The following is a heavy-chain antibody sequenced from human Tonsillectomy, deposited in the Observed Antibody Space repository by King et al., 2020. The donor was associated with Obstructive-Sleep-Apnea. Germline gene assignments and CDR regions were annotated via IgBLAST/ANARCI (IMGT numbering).Heavy chain of an antibody. J-gene: IGHJ4*02. V-gene: IGHV5-51*01. CDR2: IYPGDSDT. Sequence: GAEGKRPGEALKIACKGSGYSFTSYWIGWVRQMPGKGLEWMGIIYPGDSDTRYSPSFQGQVTISADKSIGTAYLQWSSLKASDTAMSYCARALDDCSGGSCHDSWGQGTLVTVSS. CDR1: GYSFTSYW. CDR3: ARALDDCSGGSCHDS. D-gene: IGHD2-15*01.